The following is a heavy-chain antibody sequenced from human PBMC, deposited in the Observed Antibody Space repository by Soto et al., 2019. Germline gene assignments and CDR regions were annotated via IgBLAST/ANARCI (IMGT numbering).Heavy chain of an antibody. D-gene: IGHD5-12*01. CDR2: ISSSSSYT. J-gene: IGHJ4*02. V-gene: IGHV3-11*05. Sequence: GGSLRLSCAASGFTFGDYYMSWIRQAPGKGLEWVSYISSSSSYTNYADSVKGRFTISRDNAKNSLYLQMNSLRAEDTAVYYCARDHHRYSGYDSVDYWGQGTLVTVSS. CDR1: GFTFGDYY. CDR3: ARDHHRYSGYDSVDY.